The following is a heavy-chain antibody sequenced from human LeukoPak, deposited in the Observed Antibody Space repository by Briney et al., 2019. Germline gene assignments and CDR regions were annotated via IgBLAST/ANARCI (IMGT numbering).Heavy chain of an antibody. V-gene: IGHV3-11*01. CDR1: GFAFTDYA. CDR3: ARGALYYYGSGSPGDY. J-gene: IGHJ4*02. Sequence: GGSLRLSCAASGFAFTDYAISWVRQAPGKGLEWVSYISSSGSTIYYADSVKGRFTISRDNAKNSLYLQMNSLRAEDTAVYYCARGALYYYGSGSPGDYWGQGTLVTVSS. D-gene: IGHD3-10*01. CDR2: ISSSGSTI.